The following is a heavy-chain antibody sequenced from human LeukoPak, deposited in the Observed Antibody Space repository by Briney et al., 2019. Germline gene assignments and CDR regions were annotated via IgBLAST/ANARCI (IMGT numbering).Heavy chain of an antibody. CDR2: FDPEDGET. CDR3: AVYSSGWDYWYFDL. Sequence: ASVTVSCKVSGYTLTELSMHWVRQAPGKGLEWMGGFDPEDGETIYAQKFQGRVTMTEDTSTDTAYMELSSLRSEDTAVYYCAVYSSGWDYWYFDLWGRGTLVTVSS. CDR1: GYTLTELS. D-gene: IGHD6-19*01. V-gene: IGHV1-24*01. J-gene: IGHJ2*01.